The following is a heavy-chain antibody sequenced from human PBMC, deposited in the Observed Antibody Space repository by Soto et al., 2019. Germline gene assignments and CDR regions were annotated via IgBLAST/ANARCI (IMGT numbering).Heavy chain of an antibody. CDR2: ISGSGGST. J-gene: IGHJ6*02. CDR3: AKCVGGSPYYSYGMDV. Sequence: GGSLRLSCAASGFTFSSYAMSWVRQAPGKGLEWVSAISGSGGSTYYADSVKGRFTISRDNSKNTLYLQMNSLRAEDTAVYYCAKCVGGSPYYSYGMDVWGQGTTVTVSS. V-gene: IGHV3-23*01. CDR1: GFTFSSYA. D-gene: IGHD1-26*01.